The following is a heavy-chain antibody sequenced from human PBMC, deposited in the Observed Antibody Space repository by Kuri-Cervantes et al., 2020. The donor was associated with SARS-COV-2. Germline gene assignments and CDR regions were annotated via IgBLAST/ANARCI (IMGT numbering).Heavy chain of an antibody. CDR3: ARGPYSSSTFDY. D-gene: IGHD6-6*01. J-gene: IGHJ4*02. CDR2: ISSSSSYI. CDR1: GFTFSNAW. V-gene: IGHV3-21*01. Sequence: GESLKISCAASGFTFSNAWMNWVRQAPGKGLEWVSSISSSSSYIYYADSVKGRFTISRDNAKNSLYLQMNSLRAEDTAVYYCARGPYSSSTFDYWGQGTLVTVSS.